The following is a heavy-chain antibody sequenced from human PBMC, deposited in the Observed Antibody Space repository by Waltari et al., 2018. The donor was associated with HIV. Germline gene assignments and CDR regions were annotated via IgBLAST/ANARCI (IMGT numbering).Heavy chain of an antibody. CDR1: GYTFTSYD. J-gene: IGHJ4*02. V-gene: IGHV1-8*01. D-gene: IGHD6-19*01. CDR3: ARVVKQWLVWGYYFDY. Sequence: QVQLVQSGAEVKKPGASVKVSCKASGYTFTSYDINWVRQATGQGLEWMGWMNPNSGNTGYAQKFQGRVTMTRNTSISTAYMELSSLRSEDTAVYYCARVVKQWLVWGYYFDYWGQGTLVTVSS. CDR2: MNPNSGNT.